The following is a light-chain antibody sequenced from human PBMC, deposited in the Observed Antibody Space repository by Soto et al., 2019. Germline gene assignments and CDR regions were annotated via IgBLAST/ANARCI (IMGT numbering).Light chain of an antibody. J-gene: IGKJ3*01. CDR1: QSIYINS. CDR2: AAT. Sequence: EIVLTQSPGTLSLSPGERATLSCRASQSIYINSLAWYQHKRGQAPRLLIYAATVRATAVPDRFNGSGSGTDFALTISRLEPEDSAMYYCQQYGDSPFALGPGTKVDIK. CDR3: QQYGDSPFA. V-gene: IGKV3-20*01.